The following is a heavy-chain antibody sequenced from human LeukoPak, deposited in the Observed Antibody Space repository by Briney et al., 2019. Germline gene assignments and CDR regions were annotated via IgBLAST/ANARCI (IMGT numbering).Heavy chain of an antibody. CDR1: GLTFSRHG. J-gene: IGHJ4*02. CDR2: ISDDGGVK. D-gene: IGHD3-3*01. CDR3: AREATWGEWYFDH. V-gene: IGHV3-30*03. Sequence: GGSLRLSCVASGLTFSRHGMDWVRQAPGKGLEWVAVISDDGGVKQYADSVKGRFTVSRDNSKSTLYLQMNGPSVEDTAIYYCAREATWGEWYFDHWGQGTPVTVSS.